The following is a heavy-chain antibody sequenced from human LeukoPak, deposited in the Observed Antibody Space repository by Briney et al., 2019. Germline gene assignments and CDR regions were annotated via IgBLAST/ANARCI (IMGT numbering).Heavy chain of an antibody. Sequence: GRSLRLSCAASGFTFSSYGMHWVRQAPGKGLEWVAVISYDGSNKYYADSVKGRFTISRDNSKNTLYLQMNSLRAEDTAVYYCAKAFRYSSSYAFDIWGQGTMVTVSS. CDR3: AKAFRYSSSYAFDI. CDR2: ISYDGSNK. CDR1: GFTFSSYG. D-gene: IGHD6-6*01. V-gene: IGHV3-30*18. J-gene: IGHJ3*02.